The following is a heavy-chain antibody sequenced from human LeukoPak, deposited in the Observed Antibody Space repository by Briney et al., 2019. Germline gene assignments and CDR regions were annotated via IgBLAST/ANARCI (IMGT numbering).Heavy chain of an antibody. J-gene: IGHJ4*02. D-gene: IGHD1-26*01. Sequence: ASVKVSCKASGYTFSGYFMHWVRQAPGQGLEWMGWIYPNSGGIKYAQKFQDRVTMTRDTSISTIYMELSSLRSDDTAVYYCARFSGSSNFDYWGQGTLVTVSS. V-gene: IGHV1-2*02. CDR2: IYPNSGGI. CDR1: GYTFSGYF. CDR3: ARFSGSSNFDY.